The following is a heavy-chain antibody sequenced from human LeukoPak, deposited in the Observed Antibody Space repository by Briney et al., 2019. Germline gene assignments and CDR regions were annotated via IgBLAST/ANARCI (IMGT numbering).Heavy chain of an antibody. CDR2: INPSGGST. D-gene: IGHD3-3*01. V-gene: IGHV1-46*01. J-gene: IGHJ5*02. CDR1: GYTFTSYY. CDR3: ARRTYYDFWSGHAGWFDP. Sequence: ASVKVSCKASGYTFTSYYMHWVRQAPGQGLEWMGIINPSGGSTSYAQKFQGRVTITADESTSTAYMELSSLRSEDTAVYYCARRTYYDFWSGHAGWFDPWGQGTLVTVSS.